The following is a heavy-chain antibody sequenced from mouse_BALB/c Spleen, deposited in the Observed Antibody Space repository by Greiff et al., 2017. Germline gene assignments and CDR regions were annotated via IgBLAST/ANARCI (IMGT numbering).Heavy chain of an antibody. D-gene: IGHD2-1*01. V-gene: IGHV1-82*01. CDR3: AGCYGNYVLAY. CDR1: GYAFSSSW. CDR2: IYPGDGDT. Sequence: QVQLQQSGPELVKPGASVKISCKASGYAFSSSWMNWVKQRPGQGLEWIGRIYPGDGDTNYNGKFKGQATLTADKSSSTAYMQLSSLTSVDSAVYFCAGCYGNYVLAYWGQGTLVTVSA. J-gene: IGHJ3*01.